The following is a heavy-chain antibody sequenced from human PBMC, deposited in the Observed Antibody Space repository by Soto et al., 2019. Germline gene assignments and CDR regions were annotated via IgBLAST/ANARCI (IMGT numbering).Heavy chain of an antibody. CDR1: GYTFANYY. D-gene: IGHD3-22*01. J-gene: IGHJ4*02. CDR3: ARDHHDDSGYAAYFFDH. CDR2: INPNTGNK. V-gene: IGHV1-46*01. Sequence: ASVKVSCKTSGYTFANYYIHWVRQPPGQGLEWMGVINPNTGNKDYAQKFQGRVAMTGDTSTSTVYMEVSSLGSEDTAVFYCARDHHDDSGYAAYFFDHWGQGTLVTVSS.